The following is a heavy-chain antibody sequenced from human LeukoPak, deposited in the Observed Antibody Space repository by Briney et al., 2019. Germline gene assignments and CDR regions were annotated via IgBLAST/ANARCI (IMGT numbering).Heavy chain of an antibody. V-gene: IGHV4-34*01. CDR2: INHSGST. CDR3: ARGFRSSWAPFDY. D-gene: IGHD6-13*01. Sequence: SETLSFTCAVYGGSFSGYYWSWIRQPPGKGLEWIGEINHSGSTNYNPSLKSRVTISVDTSKNQFSLKLSSVTAADTAVYYCARGFRSSWAPFDYWGQGTLVTVSS. CDR1: GGSFSGYY. J-gene: IGHJ4*02.